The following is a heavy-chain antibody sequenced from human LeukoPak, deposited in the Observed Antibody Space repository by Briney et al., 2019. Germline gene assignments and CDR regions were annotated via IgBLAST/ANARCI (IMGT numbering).Heavy chain of an antibody. D-gene: IGHD6-13*01. CDR1: GFTFDDYG. CDR2: INWNGGST. CDR3: AILGVAAAEEAFDI. J-gene: IGHJ3*02. Sequence: PGGSLRLSCAASGFTFDDYGMSWVRQAPGKGLEWVSGINWNGGSTGYADSVKGRFTISRDNSKNTLYLQMNSLRAEDTAVYYCAILGVAAAEEAFDIWGQGTMVTVSS. V-gene: IGHV3-20*04.